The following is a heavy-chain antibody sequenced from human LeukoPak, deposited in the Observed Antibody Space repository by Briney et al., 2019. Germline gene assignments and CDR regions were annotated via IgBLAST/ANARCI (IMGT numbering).Heavy chain of an antibody. CDR3: ATAWGTVQLLSSLDY. D-gene: IGHD2-2*01. CDR1: GYTFSDNY. J-gene: IGHJ4*02. CDR2: INPNSGGT. Sequence: ASVKVPCKASGYTFSDNYVHWVRQAPGQGLEWMGWINPNSGGTNYPQKFQGRVTLTRDTSISTAYMELSRLRSDDTAVYYCATAWGTVQLLSSLDYWGQGTLVTVSS. V-gene: IGHV1-2*02.